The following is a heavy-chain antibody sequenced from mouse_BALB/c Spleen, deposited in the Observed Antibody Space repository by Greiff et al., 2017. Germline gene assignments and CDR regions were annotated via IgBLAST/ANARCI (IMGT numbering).Heavy chain of an antibody. CDR3: ARWTAPLAY. CDR1: GYSITSDYA. J-gene: IGHJ3*01. D-gene: IGHD1-2*01. CDR2: ISYSGST. Sequence: VQLQQSGPGLVKPSQSLSLTCTVTGYSITSDYAWNWIRQFPGNKLEWMGYISYSGSTSYNPSLKSRISITRDTSKNQFFLQLNSVTTEDTATYYCARWTAPLAYWGQGTLVTVSA. V-gene: IGHV3-2*02.